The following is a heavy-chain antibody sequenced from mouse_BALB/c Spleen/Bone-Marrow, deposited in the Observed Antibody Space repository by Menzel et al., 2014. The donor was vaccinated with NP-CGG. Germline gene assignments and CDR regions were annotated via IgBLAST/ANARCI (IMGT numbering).Heavy chain of an antibody. D-gene: IGHD1-1*01. J-gene: IGHJ3*01. CDR1: DFNIKDAY. CDR3: AVYYYGRSSFAY. Sequence: EVMLVESGAELVKPGASVKLSCTASDFNIKDAYMHWVKQRPEQGLEWIGRIDPANVNTKYDTKFQGKATITADTSSNTAYLLLSSLTSEDTAVYYCAVYYYGRSSFAYWGQGTLVTVPA. V-gene: IGHV14-3*02. CDR2: IDPANVNT.